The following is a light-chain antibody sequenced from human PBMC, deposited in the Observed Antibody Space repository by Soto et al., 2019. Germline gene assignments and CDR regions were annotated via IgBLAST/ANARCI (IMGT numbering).Light chain of an antibody. CDR2: DAS. CDR3: QQYVRSPPSWT. CDR1: QSVSSSY. J-gene: IGKJ1*01. Sequence: ETVLTQSPGTLSLSPGERATLSCRASQSVSSSYLAWYQQKPGQAPRLLIYDASSRATGIPDRFSGSGSGTVFTLIISRLEPEDFAVYFCQQYVRSPPSWTFGQGIKVEIK. V-gene: IGKV3-20*01.